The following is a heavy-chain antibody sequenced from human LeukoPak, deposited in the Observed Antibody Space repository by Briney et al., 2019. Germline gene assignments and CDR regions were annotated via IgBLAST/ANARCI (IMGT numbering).Heavy chain of an antibody. CDR3: ARDCSGVVVVAAIDY. CDR1: GFTFSSYG. Sequence: PGGSLRLSCAASGFTFSSYGMHWVRQAPGKGLEWVAVIWYDGSNKYYADSVKGRFTISRDNSKNTLYLQMNSLRAEDTAVYYCARDCSGVVVVAAIDYWGQGTLVTVSS. J-gene: IGHJ4*02. V-gene: IGHV3-33*01. CDR2: IWYDGSNK. D-gene: IGHD2-15*01.